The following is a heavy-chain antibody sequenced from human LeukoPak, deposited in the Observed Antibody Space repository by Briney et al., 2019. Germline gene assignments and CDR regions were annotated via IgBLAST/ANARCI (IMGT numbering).Heavy chain of an antibody. D-gene: IGHD3/OR15-3a*01. J-gene: IGHJ4*02. V-gene: IGHV3-30*03. Sequence: GGSLRLSCAASGFAFSSYGMHWVRQAPGKGLEWVAVISYDGSNKYYADSVKGRFTISRDNSKNTLYLQMNSLRAEDTAVYYCARDGDWDFDYWGQGTLVTVSS. CDR3: ARDGDWDFDY. CDR1: GFAFSSYG. CDR2: ISYDGSNK.